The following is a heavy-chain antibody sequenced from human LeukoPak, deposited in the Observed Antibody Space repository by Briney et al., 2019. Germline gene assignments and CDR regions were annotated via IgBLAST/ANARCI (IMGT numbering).Heavy chain of an antibody. V-gene: IGHV3-7*03. D-gene: IGHD2-21*02. J-gene: IGHJ4*02. CDR1: GFTFTTYW. Sequence: GESLRLSCAASGFTFTTYWMSWVRQAPGKGLEWVANIKQDGTEKYYVDSVKGRFTISRDNAKNSLYLQMNSLRAEDTALYYCAKDYSRVVVTAVIDYWGQGTLVTVSS. CDR3: AKDYSRVVVTAVIDY. CDR2: IKQDGTEK.